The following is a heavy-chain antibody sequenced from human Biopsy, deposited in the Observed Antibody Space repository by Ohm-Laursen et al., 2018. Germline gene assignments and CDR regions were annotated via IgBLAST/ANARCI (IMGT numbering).Heavy chain of an antibody. D-gene: IGHD4-17*01. V-gene: IGHV4-61*01. CDR3: GNEVYGRDY. Sequence: GTLSLTCTVSGGSVSSGSYYWSWIRQPPGKGLEWIGYIYYSGSTNYNPSLKSRVTISVDTSRNQFSLKLRSLTAADTAIYYCGNEVYGRDYWGQGARVTVSS. J-gene: IGHJ4*02. CDR2: IYYSGST. CDR1: GGSVSSGSYY.